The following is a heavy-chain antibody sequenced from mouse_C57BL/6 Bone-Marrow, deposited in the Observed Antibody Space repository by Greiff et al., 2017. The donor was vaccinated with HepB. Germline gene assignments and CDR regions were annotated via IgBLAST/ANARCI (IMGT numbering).Heavy chain of an antibody. CDR1: GYTFTSYW. J-gene: IGHJ3*01. CDR3: ARDSTSTVVARGFAY. Sequence: QVQLQQPGAELVKPGASVKMSCKASGYTFTSYWITWVKQRPGQGLEWIGDIYPGGGSTNYNEKFKSKATLTVDTSSSTAYMQLSSLTSEDSAVYYCARDSTSTVVARGFAYWGQGTLVTVSA. V-gene: IGHV1-55*01. CDR2: IYPGGGST. D-gene: IGHD1-1*01.